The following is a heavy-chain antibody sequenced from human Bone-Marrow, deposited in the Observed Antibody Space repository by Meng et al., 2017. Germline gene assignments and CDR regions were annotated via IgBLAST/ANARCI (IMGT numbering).Heavy chain of an antibody. J-gene: IGHJ4*02. Sequence: QVQLQEAGGGAVKTSPSWVNASTVSGGSISRGGYYWCWIRQHPGKGLGWIGYIYFSGSTYYNQTLKSLVTITVDTSKNQYSLKLSTVTVADTAVYYCAREASPGYYFDYWGQGTLVTVSS. V-gene: IGHV4-31*01. D-gene: IGHD2-2*01. CDR2: IYFSGST. CDR1: GGSISRGGYY. CDR3: AREASPGYYFDY.